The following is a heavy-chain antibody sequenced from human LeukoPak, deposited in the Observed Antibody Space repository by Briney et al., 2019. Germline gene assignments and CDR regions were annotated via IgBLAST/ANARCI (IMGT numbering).Heavy chain of an antibody. Sequence: SETLSLTCAVYGGPFSGYYWSWLRQPPGKGLEWIGEINHSGSTNYNPPLKSRVTISVDTSKNQFSLKLSSVTAADTAVYYCARTSQLLSGWFDPWGQGTLVTVSS. D-gene: IGHD2-21*02. CDR1: GGPFSGYY. CDR3: ARTSQLLSGWFDP. CDR2: INHSGST. V-gene: IGHV4-34*01. J-gene: IGHJ5*02.